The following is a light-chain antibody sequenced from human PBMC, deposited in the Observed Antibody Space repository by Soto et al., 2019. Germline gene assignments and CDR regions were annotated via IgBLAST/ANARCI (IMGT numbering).Light chain of an antibody. Sequence: DIQMTQSPSSLSASVWDRVTITCRASQSINRWLAWYQQKPGKAPKLLIHKASSLESGVPSRFSGGGIGTDFTLTISSLQPEDFATYYCQQSYTSWWTFGQGTKVDIK. J-gene: IGKJ1*01. CDR2: KAS. CDR3: QQSYTSWWT. CDR1: QSINRW. V-gene: IGKV1-5*03.